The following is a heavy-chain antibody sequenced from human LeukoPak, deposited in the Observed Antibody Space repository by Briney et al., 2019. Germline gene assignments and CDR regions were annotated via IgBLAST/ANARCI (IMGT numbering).Heavy chain of an antibody. V-gene: IGHV3-21*01. D-gene: IGHD3-16*01. CDR3: ARDWGEYGDYLDY. CDR1: GFTFSSYS. J-gene: IGHJ4*02. CDR2: ISSSSSYI. Sequence: GGSLRLSCAASGFTFSSYSMNWVRQAPGKGLEWVSSISSSSSYIYYAGSVKGRFTISRDNAKNSLYLQMNSLRAEDTAVYYCARDWGEYGDYLDYWGQGTLVTVSS.